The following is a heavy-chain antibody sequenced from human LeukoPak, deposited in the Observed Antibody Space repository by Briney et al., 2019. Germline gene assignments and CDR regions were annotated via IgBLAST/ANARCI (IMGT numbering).Heavy chain of an antibody. CDR2: INPSGGST. Sequence: ASVKVSFKASGYTFTSYYMHWVRQPPAQGLEWMGIINPSGGSTSYAQKFQGRITITADESKSRASMELRSLRSDDTAVYYCARVMEGSDYVYLKPTVSSEPSNFDYWGQGTLVTVSS. V-gene: IGHV1-46*01. D-gene: IGHD3-16*01. J-gene: IGHJ4*02. CDR3: ARVMEGSDYVYLKPTVSSEPSNFDY. CDR1: GYTFTSYY.